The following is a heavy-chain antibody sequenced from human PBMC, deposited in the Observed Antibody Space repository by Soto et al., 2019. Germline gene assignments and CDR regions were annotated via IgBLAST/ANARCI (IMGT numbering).Heavy chain of an antibody. CDR3: AKDLYYDFWSGYSIDY. V-gene: IGHV3-23*01. J-gene: IGHJ4*02. D-gene: IGHD3-3*01. Sequence: EVQLLESGGGLVQPGGSLRLSCAASGFTFSSYAMSWVRQAPGKGLEWVSAISCSGGSTYYADSVKGRFTISRDNSQNTLYLQMNSLRAEDTAVYYCAKDLYYDFWSGYSIDYWGQGTLVTVSS. CDR1: GFTFSSYA. CDR2: ISCSGGST.